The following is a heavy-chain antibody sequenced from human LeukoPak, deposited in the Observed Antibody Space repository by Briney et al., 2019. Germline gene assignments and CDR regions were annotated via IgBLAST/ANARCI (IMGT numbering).Heavy chain of an antibody. CDR2: ISGSGGST. V-gene: IGHV3-23*01. CDR3: AKADSYGGNYYFDY. D-gene: IGHD4-23*01. J-gene: IGHJ4*02. CDR1: RFTFSSFA. Sequence: GGSLRLSCAASRFTFSSFAMSWVRQAPGKGLEWVSAISGSGGSTYYADSVKGRFTISRDNSKNTLYLQMNSLRAEDTAVYYCAKADSYGGNYYFDYWGQGTLVTVSS.